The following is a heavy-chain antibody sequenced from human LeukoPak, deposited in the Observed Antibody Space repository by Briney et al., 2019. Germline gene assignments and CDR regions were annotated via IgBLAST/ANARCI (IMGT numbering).Heavy chain of an antibody. CDR3: ARHWELLEGDYYYYYMDV. D-gene: IGHD1-26*01. CDR2: INHSGST. CDR1: GGSFSGYY. Sequence: SETLSLTCAVYGGSFSGYYWSWIRQPPGKGLEWIGEINHSGSTNYNPSLKSRVTISVDTSKNQFSLKLSSVTAADTAGYYCARHWELLEGDYYYYYMDVWGKGTTVTVSS. V-gene: IGHV4-34*01. J-gene: IGHJ6*03.